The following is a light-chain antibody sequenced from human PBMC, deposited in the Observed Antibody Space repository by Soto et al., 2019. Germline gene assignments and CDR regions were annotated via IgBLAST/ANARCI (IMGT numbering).Light chain of an antibody. J-gene: IGKJ2*01. V-gene: IGKV3-15*01. CDR2: GAS. CDR3: QQSNSWPYT. CDR1: QSVSSN. Sequence: EIVMTQSPATLSVSPGERATLSCRASQSVSSNLAWHQQKPGQGPRLLFYGASTKATGIPARFIGSGSGTDFTLTIISLQSEDFAVYYCQQSNSWPYTFGQGTKLEIK.